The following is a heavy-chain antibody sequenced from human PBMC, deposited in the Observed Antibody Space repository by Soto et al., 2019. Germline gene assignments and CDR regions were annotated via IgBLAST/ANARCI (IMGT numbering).Heavy chain of an antibody. CDR3: ARQIAEVNWFDP. CDR1: GYSFTSYW. J-gene: IGHJ5*02. Sequence: PGESLKISCKGSGYSFTSYWISWVRQMPGKGLEWMGRIDPSDSYTNYGPSFQGHVTISADKSISTAYLQWSSLKASDTAMYYCARQIAEVNWFDPWGQGTLVTVSS. CDR2: IDPSDSYT. V-gene: IGHV5-10-1*01. D-gene: IGHD6-13*01.